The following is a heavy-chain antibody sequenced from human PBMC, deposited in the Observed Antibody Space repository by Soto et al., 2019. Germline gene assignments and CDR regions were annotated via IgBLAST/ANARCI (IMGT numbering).Heavy chain of an antibody. CDR1: GYTFTSYG. CDR3: ARGIAARKFSLLFDY. Sequence: ASVKVSCKASGYTFTSYGISWVRQAPGQGLEWMGWISAYNGNTNYAQKLQGRVTMTTDTSTSTAYMELRSLRSDDTAVYYCARGIAARKFSLLFDYWGQGTLVTVSS. CDR2: ISAYNGNT. J-gene: IGHJ4*02. V-gene: IGHV1-18*01. D-gene: IGHD6-6*01.